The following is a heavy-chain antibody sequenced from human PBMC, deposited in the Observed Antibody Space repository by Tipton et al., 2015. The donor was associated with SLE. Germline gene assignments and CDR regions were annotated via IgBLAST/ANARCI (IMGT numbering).Heavy chain of an antibody. CDR3: ARGGQQLTTSYYYYYSRDV. J-gene: IGHJ6*03. CDR2: IYTSGCT. CDR1: GGSISSGSYY. Sequence: TLSLTCTVSGGSISSGSYYWSWIRQPAGKGLAWIGRIYTSGCTTYNPSLKSRVTISVDTSKNQFSLKLSSVTSADTAVYYCARGGQQLTTSYYYYYSRDVLSKGTSVTVSS. D-gene: IGHD6-13*01. V-gene: IGHV4-61*02.